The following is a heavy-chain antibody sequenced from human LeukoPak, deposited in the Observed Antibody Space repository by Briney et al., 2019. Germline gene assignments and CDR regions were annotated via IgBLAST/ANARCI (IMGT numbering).Heavy chain of an antibody. V-gene: IGHV4-30-2*01. CDR1: GGSISSGGYS. D-gene: IGHD3-10*01. J-gene: IGHJ3*02. CDR2: IYHSGST. CDR3: ARGLRGLSGGAAFDI. Sequence: SQTLSLTCAVSGGSISSGGYSWSWIRQPPGKGLEWIGYIYHSGSTYYNPSLKSRVTISVDRSKNQFSLKLSSVTAADTAVYYCARGLRGLSGGAAFDIWGQGTMVTVSS.